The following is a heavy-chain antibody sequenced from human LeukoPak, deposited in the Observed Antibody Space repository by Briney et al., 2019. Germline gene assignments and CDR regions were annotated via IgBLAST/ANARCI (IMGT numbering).Heavy chain of an antibody. CDR2: IYYSGNT. Sequence: SETLSLTCTVSGGSISNSYWGWIRQPPGKGLEWIGSIYYSGNTYYNASLKSQVSISIDTSKNQFSLRLTSVTAADTAVYYCARQTGSGLFILPGGQGTLVTVSS. J-gene: IGHJ4*02. V-gene: IGHV4-39*01. CDR3: ARQTGSGLFILP. CDR1: GGSISNSY. D-gene: IGHD3/OR15-3a*01.